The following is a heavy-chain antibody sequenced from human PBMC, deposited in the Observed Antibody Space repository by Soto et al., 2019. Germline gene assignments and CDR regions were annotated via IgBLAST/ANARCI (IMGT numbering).Heavy chain of an antibody. D-gene: IGHD6-19*01. CDR3: AKDNLARYSSGWGVDY. V-gene: IGHV3-30*18. CDR2: ISYDGSNK. Sequence: GGSLRLSCAASGFTFSSYGMHWVRQAPGKGLEWVAVISYDGSNKYYADSVKGRFTISRDNSKNTLYLQMNSLRAEDTAVYYCAKDNLARYSSGWGVDYWGQGTLVTVSS. J-gene: IGHJ4*02. CDR1: GFTFSSYG.